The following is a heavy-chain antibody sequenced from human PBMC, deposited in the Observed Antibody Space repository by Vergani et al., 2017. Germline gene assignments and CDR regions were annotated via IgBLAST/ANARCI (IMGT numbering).Heavy chain of an antibody. CDR3: ARVTCTNGVCTGRDFFDF. J-gene: IGHJ4*02. Sequence: QLVESGGDLVKPGGSLRLSCAASGFTFSDHFVSWIRQAPGKGLEWLSHISPSGATVDFADSVKGRFTISRDNAKNSVYLQMRSLRVEDTAFYYCARVTCTNGVCTGRDFFDFWGQGTLVTVSS. CDR1: GFTFSDHF. V-gene: IGHV3-11*01. CDR2: ISPSGATV. D-gene: IGHD2-8*01.